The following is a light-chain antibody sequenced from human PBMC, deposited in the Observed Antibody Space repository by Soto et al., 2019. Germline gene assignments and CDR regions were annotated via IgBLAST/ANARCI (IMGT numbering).Light chain of an antibody. Sequence: EIVLTQSPGTLSLSPGERATLSCRASQSVSSSYLAWYQQKPGQAPRLLIYGASSRATGIPDRFSGSGSGTDFTLTISRLEPEDFATYFCQQSYTTPVYSFGQGTKLEI. CDR2: GAS. V-gene: IGKV3-20*01. CDR3: QQSYTTPVYS. CDR1: QSVSSSY. J-gene: IGKJ2*01.